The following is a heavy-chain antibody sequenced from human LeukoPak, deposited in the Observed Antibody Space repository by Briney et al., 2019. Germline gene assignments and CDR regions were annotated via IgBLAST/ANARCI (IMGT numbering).Heavy chain of an antibody. CDR2: VWYDGRNR. CDR1: GYTYNRHG. CDR3: ARHWAGNGYSGESLNH. V-gene: IGHV3-33*01. D-gene: IGHD4-17*01. Sequence: GRSLRLSCAASGYTYNRHGIHWVPQAPGKGLEGVTVVWYDGRNRDYADSVKGRFSISKDNSNNMVFLQMDRLRAEDTAVYYCARHWAGNGYSGESLNHWGQGTLVTVSS. J-gene: IGHJ5*02.